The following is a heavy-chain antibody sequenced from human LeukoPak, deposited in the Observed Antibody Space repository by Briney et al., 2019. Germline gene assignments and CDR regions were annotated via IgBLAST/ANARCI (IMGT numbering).Heavy chain of an antibody. CDR1: GGSISSGGYY. CDR3: TSLYYYDSSGYY. V-gene: IGHV4-31*03. CDR2: IYYSRST. Sequence: SQTLSLTCTVSGGSISSGGYYWSWIRQHPGKGLEWIGYIYYSRSTYYNPSLKSRVTISVDTSKNQYSLKLSSVTAADTAVYYCTSLYYYDSSGYYWGQGTLVTVSS. J-gene: IGHJ4*02. D-gene: IGHD3-22*01.